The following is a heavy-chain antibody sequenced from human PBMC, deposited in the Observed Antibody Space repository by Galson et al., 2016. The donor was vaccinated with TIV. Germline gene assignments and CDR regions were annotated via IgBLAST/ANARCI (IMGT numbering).Heavy chain of an antibody. Sequence: SVKVSCKASGSIFSSYTIFWVRQAPGQGLEWMGRIIPIIGMTNYAQKFQGRVTITADTSTSTAYMELGSLRSEDTAIYYCARAGVGAARDGGDYWGQGTMVTVSS. J-gene: IGHJ4*02. CDR2: IIPIIGMT. D-gene: IGHD6-6*01. CDR1: GSIFSSYT. CDR3: ARAGVGAARDGGDY. V-gene: IGHV1-69*02.